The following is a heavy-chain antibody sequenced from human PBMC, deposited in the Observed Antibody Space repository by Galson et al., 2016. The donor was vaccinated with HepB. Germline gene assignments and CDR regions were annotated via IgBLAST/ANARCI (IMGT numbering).Heavy chain of an antibody. Sequence: SLRLSCAASGFTVSGSYMSWVRQAPGKGLEWVSVIYSDGTTKYADSVKGRFIISRDNSKNTLYLQMNSLRAEDTAVYYCASCMGWYGMCAFEIRGQGTMVTVSS. CDR3: ASCMGWYGMCAFEI. D-gene: IGHD6-13*01. CDR2: IYSDGTT. V-gene: IGHV3-66*01. J-gene: IGHJ3*02. CDR1: GFTVSGSY.